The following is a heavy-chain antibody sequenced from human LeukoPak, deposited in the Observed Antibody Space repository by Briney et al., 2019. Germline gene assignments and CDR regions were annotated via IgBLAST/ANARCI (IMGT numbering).Heavy chain of an antibody. J-gene: IGHJ4*02. CDR2: LTGSGGCT. CDR1: GFTFSSYA. Sequence: GGSLRLSCAASGFTFSSYAMTWVRQAPGKGLEWVSALTGSGGCTHYADSVKGRFTISRDNSKNTLYLQMNSLRAEDTAVYFCAREYGSGSYYYDYWGQGTLVTVSS. D-gene: IGHD3-10*01. CDR3: AREYGSGSYYYDY. V-gene: IGHV3-23*01.